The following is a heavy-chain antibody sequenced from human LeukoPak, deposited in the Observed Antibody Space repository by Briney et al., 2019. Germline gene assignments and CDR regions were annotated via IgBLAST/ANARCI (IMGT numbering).Heavy chain of an antibody. CDR2: IYSSGRT. J-gene: IGHJ4*02. Sequence: SETLSLTCTVSGGSISSYYWTWIRQPPGKGLEWIGYIYSSGRTNYNPSLKSQVTMSVDTSKNQFSLKVISVTAADAAVYYCARRSYGLVITRYYFDYWGQGTLVTVSS. CDR3: ARRSYGLVITRYYFDY. V-gene: IGHV4-4*09. D-gene: IGHD3/OR15-3a*01. CDR1: GGSISSYY.